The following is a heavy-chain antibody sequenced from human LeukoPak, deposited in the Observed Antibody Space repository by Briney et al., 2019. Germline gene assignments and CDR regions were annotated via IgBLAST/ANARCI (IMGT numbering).Heavy chain of an antibody. CDR2: IYHSGNT. J-gene: IGHJ4*02. Sequence: PSETLSLTCTVSGYSISSGYYWGWIGQPPEKGLEWIGSIYHSGNTYYNPSLQSRVTLTVDTSNNQFSLKLSSVTAADTAVYYCARDDPTWQRVDYWGQGTLVTVSS. V-gene: IGHV4-38-2*02. CDR1: GYSISSGYY. CDR3: ARDDPTWQRVDY. D-gene: IGHD6-25*01.